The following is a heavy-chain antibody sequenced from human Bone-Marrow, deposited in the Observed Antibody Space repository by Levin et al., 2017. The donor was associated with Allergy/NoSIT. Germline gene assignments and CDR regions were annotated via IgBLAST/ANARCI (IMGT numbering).Heavy chain of an antibody. CDR3: ARGYDFWSGAVCWDY. J-gene: IGHJ4*02. CDR2: IKHDATGR. V-gene: IGHV3-7*01. D-gene: IGHD3-3*01. Sequence: GGSLRLSCAASGFSFFRYWMSWVRQAPGKGPEWVANIKHDATGRYYVDSVKGRFTISRDNAKNSLYLQMNSLRVEDTAIYYCARGYDFWSGAVCWDYWGQGVLVTVSS. CDR1: GFSFFRYW.